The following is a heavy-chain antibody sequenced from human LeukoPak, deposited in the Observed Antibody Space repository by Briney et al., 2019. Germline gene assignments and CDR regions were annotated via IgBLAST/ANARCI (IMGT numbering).Heavy chain of an antibody. Sequence: ASVKVSCKASEYTFTGYYIHWVRQAPGQGLEWMGWINPNRGGTNYAQKFQGRVTMTRDTSIRTAYMELSRLRSDDTAVYYCARDRAVATIGGVDYWGQGTLVTVSS. CDR3: ARDRAVATIGGVDY. CDR2: INPNRGGT. J-gene: IGHJ4*02. CDR1: EYTFTGYY. D-gene: IGHD5-12*01. V-gene: IGHV1-2*02.